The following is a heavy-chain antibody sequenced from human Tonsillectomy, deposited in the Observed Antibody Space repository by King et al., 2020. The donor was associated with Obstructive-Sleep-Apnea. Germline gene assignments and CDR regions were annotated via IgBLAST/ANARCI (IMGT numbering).Heavy chain of an antibody. J-gene: IGHJ2*01. CDR2: IDWDDDK. CDR3: ARISSGPASYWYFDL. Sequence: TLKESGPALVKPTQTLTLTCTFSGFSLSTSGMCVSWIRQPPGKALEWLALIDWDDDKYYSTSLKTRLTISKDTSKNQVVLTMTNMDPVDTATYYCARISSGPASYWYFDLWGRDTLVTVSS. D-gene: IGHD6-19*01. CDR1: GFSLSTSGMC. V-gene: IGHV2-70*01.